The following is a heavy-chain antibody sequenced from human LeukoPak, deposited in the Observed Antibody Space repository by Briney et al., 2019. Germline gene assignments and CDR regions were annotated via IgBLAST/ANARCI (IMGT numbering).Heavy chain of an antibody. CDR1: GYSFSSYG. CDR2: ISGNNGNT. CDR3: ARSIVGARLYALSLDY. V-gene: IGHV1-18*01. J-gene: IGHJ4*02. Sequence: GASVKVFCKASGYSFSSYGISWVRQAPGQGLEWMTWISGNNGNTDFAKNFQGRVTMTTDTSTSTAYMELRSLRSDDTAVYYCARSIVGARLYALSLDYWGQGTLVTVSS. D-gene: IGHD1-26*01.